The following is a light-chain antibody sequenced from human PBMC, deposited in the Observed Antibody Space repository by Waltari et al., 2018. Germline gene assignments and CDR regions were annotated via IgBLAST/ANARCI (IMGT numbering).Light chain of an antibody. J-gene: IGLJ3*02. Sequence: QSVLTQPPSASGTPGPRGTISCSGSTATTGRTVVFWYQQFPGTAPELLIYRSNQRPSGVPDRFSGSKSGSSASLAISGLRSEDEADYYCAAWDDSLSGWVFGGGTKLTVL. CDR3: AAWDDSLSGWV. CDR1: TATTGRTV. V-gene: IGLV1-47*01. CDR2: RSN.